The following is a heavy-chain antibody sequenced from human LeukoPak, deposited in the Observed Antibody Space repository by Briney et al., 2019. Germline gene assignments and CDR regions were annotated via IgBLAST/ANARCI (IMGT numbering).Heavy chain of an antibody. D-gene: IGHD3-22*01. J-gene: IGHJ4*02. Sequence: PGGPLRLSCAASGFTFSSYWMTWIRQAPGKGLEWVSHITSTGATIYYADSVKGRFTIARDNAKNSLSLQMNSLRAEDTAVYFCARVLSSGYSPFDYWGQGILVTVSS. CDR2: ITSTGATI. V-gene: IGHV3-11*01. CDR1: GFTFSSYW. CDR3: ARVLSSGYSPFDY.